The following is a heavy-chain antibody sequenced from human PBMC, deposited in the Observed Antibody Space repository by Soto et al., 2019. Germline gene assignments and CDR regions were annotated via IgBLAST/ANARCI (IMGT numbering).Heavy chain of an antibody. CDR3: AKDLAYGDHSFDY. CDR2: ISGSGGST. CDR1: GFTFSSYA. J-gene: IGHJ4*02. V-gene: IGHV3-23*01. D-gene: IGHD4-17*01. Sequence: EVQLLESGGGLVQPGGSLRLSCAASGFTFSSYAMSWVRQAPGKGLEWVSAISGSGGSTYYADSVKGRFTISRDNSKYTLYLQMNSLRAEDTAVYYCAKDLAYGDHSFDYWGQGTLVTVSS.